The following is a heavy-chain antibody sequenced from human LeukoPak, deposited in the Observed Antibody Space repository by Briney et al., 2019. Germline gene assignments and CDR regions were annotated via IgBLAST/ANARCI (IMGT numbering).Heavy chain of an antibody. D-gene: IGHD3-22*01. CDR1: GVSISGYY. Sequence: SETLSLTCTVSGVSISGYYWSWIRQPPGKGLEWIGHIYSSGSNKYNPSLKSRVTISVDTSKNQFSLKLSSVTAADTAVYYCARNYDSSGYTAFGYWGRGTLLTVSS. V-gene: IGHV4-59*01. CDR3: ARNYDSSGYTAFGY. CDR2: IYSSGSN. J-gene: IGHJ4*02.